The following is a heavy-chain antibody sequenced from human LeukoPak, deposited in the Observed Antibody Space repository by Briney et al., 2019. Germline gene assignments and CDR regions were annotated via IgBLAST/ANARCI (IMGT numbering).Heavy chain of an antibody. CDR1: VYTFTRSY. CDR3: ARESATPGGFDY. V-gene: IGHV1-2*02. J-gene: IGHJ4*02. Sequence: ASLKVSCKASVYTFTRSYMHWVRHAPGQGLEWMGCINPNSGVTNYAQKFQGRGTMTRDTPISTAYMELSRLRSDATAVYYCARESATPGGFDYWGQGTLVTVSS. CDR2: INPNSGVT. D-gene: IGHD1-26*01.